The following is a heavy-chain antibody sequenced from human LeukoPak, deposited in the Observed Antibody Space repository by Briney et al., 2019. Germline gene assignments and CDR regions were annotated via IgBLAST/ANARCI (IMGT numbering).Heavy chain of an antibody. CDR2: IYYSGST. J-gene: IGHJ4*02. CDR3: ARAPVYPLGSRLADKKPIAAAGKYYFDY. D-gene: IGHD6-13*01. V-gene: IGHV4-59*08. Sequence: PSETLSLTCTVSGGSISSYYWSWIRQPPGKGLEWIGYIYYSGSTNYNPSLKSRVIISVDTSKNQFSLKLSSVTAADTAVYYCARAPVYPLGSRLADKKPIAAAGKYYFDYWGQGTLVTVSS. CDR1: GGSISSYY.